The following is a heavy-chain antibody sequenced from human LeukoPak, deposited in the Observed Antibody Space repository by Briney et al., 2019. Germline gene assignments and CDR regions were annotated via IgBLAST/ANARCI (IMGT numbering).Heavy chain of an antibody. CDR2: FYHSGIT. CDR3: ARDSSGYPTVFDY. Sequence: SETLSLTCTVSGGSISSYYWSWIRQPPGKGLEWIGYFYHSGITKYNPSLKSRVTISVDTSKNQFSLKLSSVTAADTAVYYCARDSSGYPTVFDYWGQGTLVTVSS. CDR1: GGSISSYY. V-gene: IGHV4-59*12. D-gene: IGHD3-22*01. J-gene: IGHJ4*02.